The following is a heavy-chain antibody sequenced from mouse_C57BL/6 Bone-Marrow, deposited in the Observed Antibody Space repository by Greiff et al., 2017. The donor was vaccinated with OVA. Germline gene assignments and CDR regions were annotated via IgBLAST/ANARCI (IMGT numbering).Heavy chain of an antibody. D-gene: IGHD2-2*01. CDR2: IYPGDGDT. Sequence: QVQLQQSGPELVKPGASVKISCKASGYAFSSSWMNWVKQRPGKGLEWIGRIYPGDGDTNYNGKFKGKATLTADKSSSTAYMQLSSLTSEDSAVYFCARGGYDGYWGQGTTLSVSS. CDR3: ARGGYDGY. CDR1: GYAFSSSW. V-gene: IGHV1-82*01. J-gene: IGHJ2*01.